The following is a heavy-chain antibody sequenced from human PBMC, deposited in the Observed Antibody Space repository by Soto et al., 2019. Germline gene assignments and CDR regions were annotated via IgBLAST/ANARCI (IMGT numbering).Heavy chain of an antibody. CDR3: ARDSRYCSSTSCHYYYYYGIDV. D-gene: IGHD2-2*01. J-gene: IGHJ6*02. Sequence: TLSLTSTFSGASVSSGSYYWSWIRQPPGKGLEWIGYIYYSASTNYNPCLKSRVTISVDTSKNQFSLKLSSVTAADTAVYYCARDSRYCSSTSCHYYYYYGIDVWGQGTTVTVSS. CDR1: GASVSSGSYY. CDR2: IYYSAST. V-gene: IGHV4-61*01.